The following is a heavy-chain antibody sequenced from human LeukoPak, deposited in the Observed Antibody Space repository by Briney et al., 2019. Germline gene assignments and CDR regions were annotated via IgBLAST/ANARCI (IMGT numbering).Heavy chain of an antibody. CDR2: ISGSGSST. Sequence: GGSLRLSCAASGFTFSSHAMSWVRQAPGKGLEWVSAISGSGSSTYYADSVKGRFTISRDNSKNTLYLQMNSLRAEDTAVYYCGSTIFGVVIPFDYWGQGTLVTVSS. D-gene: IGHD3-3*01. CDR1: GFTFSSHA. J-gene: IGHJ4*02. V-gene: IGHV3-23*01. CDR3: GSTIFGVVIPFDY.